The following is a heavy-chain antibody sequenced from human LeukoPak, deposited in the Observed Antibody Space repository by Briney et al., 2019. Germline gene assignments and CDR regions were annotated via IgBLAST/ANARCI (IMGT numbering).Heavy chain of an antibody. D-gene: IGHD2-2*01. V-gene: IGHV4-38-2*02. CDR2: IYHSGNT. Sequence: SETLSLTCTVSGYSISSGYYWGWIRQPPGKGLEWIGSIYHSGNTYYNPSLKSRVTISVDTSKNQFPLKLSSVTAADTAVYYCARRGRGTRTFDYWGQGTLVTVSS. J-gene: IGHJ4*02. CDR3: ARRGRGTRTFDY. CDR1: GYSISSGYY.